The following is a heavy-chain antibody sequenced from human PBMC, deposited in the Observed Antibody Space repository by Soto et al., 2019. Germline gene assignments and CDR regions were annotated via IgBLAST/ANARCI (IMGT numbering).Heavy chain of an antibody. Sequence: GGSLRLSCAASGFTFDDYAMHWVRQAPGKGLEWVSGISWNSGSIGYADSVKGRFTISRDNAKNSLYLQMNSLRAEDTALYYCAKEEGGIVVVPARNYYYYYMDVWGKGTTVTVSS. D-gene: IGHD2-2*01. CDR2: ISWNSGSI. CDR3: AKEEGGIVVVPARNYYYYYMDV. V-gene: IGHV3-9*01. J-gene: IGHJ6*03. CDR1: GFTFDDYA.